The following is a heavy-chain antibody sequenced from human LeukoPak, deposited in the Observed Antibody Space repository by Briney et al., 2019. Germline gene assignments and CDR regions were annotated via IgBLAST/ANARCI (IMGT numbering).Heavy chain of an antibody. CDR3: TTENLLIFFDY. Sequence: AGGSLRLSCAASGFTFSNAWMSWVRQAPGKGLEWVGRIKSKTDGGTTDYAAPVKGRFTISRDDSKNTLYLQMNSLKTEDTAVYYCTTENLLIFFDYWGQGTLVTVSS. V-gene: IGHV3-15*01. J-gene: IGHJ4*02. D-gene: IGHD2-21*01. CDR2: IKSKTDGGTT. CDR1: GFTFSNAW.